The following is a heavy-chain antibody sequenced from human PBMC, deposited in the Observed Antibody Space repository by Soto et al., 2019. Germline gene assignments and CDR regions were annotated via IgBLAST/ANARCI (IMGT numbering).Heavy chain of an antibody. D-gene: IGHD3-9*01. J-gene: IGHJ4*02. CDR1: GYTLTELS. CDR3: ATGFSRTLRYFDWLPITPPQIDY. Sequence: ASVKVSCKVSGYTLTELSMHWVRQAPGKGLEWMGGFDPEDGETIYAQKFQGRVTMTEDTSTDTAYMELSRLRSEDTAVYYCATGFSRTLRYFDWLPITPPQIDYWGQGTLVTVSS. V-gene: IGHV1-24*01. CDR2: FDPEDGET.